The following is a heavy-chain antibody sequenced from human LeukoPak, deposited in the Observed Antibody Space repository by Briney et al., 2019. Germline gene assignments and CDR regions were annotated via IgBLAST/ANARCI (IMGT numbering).Heavy chain of an antibody. CDR1: GLTFSSYA. CDR3: VKGVAAAGTVDFDY. Sequence: PGGSLRLSCAASGLTFSSYAMSWVRQAPGKGLEWVSAISGSGGSTYYADSVKGRFTISRDNSKNTPYLQMNSLRAEDTAVYYCVKGVAAAGTVDFDYWGQGTLVTVSS. D-gene: IGHD6-13*01. CDR2: ISGSGGST. J-gene: IGHJ4*02. V-gene: IGHV3-23*01.